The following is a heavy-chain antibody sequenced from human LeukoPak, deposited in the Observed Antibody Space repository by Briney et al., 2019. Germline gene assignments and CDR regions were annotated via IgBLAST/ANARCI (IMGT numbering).Heavy chain of an antibody. CDR3: ARAPIRLEYNWFDP. J-gene: IGHJ5*02. Sequence: SETLSLTCTVSGGSISSYYWSWIRQPAGKGLEWIGRIYTSGSTNYNPSLKSRVTMSVDTSKNQFSLKLSSVTAADMAVYYCARAPIRLEYNWFDPWGQGTLVTVSS. V-gene: IGHV4-4*07. CDR2: IYTSGST. D-gene: IGHD3-3*01. CDR1: GGSISSYY.